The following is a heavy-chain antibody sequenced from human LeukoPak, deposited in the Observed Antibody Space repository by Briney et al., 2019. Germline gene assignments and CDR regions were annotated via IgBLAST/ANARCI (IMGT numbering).Heavy chain of an antibody. D-gene: IGHD3-10*01. Sequence: SQTLSLTCTVSGGSIRSGSYYWSWIRQPAGMGLEWIGRLHTSGNTNYNPSLRSRVTISIDTSKNQFSLKLSSVTAADTAVYYCARALLWFGELDYFDYWGQGTLVTVSS. J-gene: IGHJ4*02. V-gene: IGHV4-61*02. CDR2: LHTSGNT. CDR1: GGSIRSGSYY. CDR3: ARALLWFGELDYFDY.